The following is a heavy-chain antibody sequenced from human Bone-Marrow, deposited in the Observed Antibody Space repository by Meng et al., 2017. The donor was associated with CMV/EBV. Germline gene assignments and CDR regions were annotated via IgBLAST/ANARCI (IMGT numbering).Heavy chain of an antibody. D-gene: IGHD3-22*01. V-gene: IGHV3-74*01. CDR2: INSDGSNT. Sequence: GGSLRLSCAASGFTFSTYWMHWVRQAPGKGLVWVSRINSDGSNTSYADSVKGRFTISRDNSKNSLYLQMNSLRTEDTALYYCAKGNYYDSSGYSCYFDYWGQGTLVTVSS. J-gene: IGHJ4*02. CDR3: AKGNYYDSSGYSCYFDY. CDR1: GFTFSTYW.